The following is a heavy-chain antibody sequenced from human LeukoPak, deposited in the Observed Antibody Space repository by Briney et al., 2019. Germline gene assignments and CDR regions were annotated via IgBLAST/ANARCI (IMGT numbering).Heavy chain of an antibody. CDR1: GFTFDDYS. J-gene: IGHJ4*02. D-gene: IGHD2-15*01. Sequence: GGSLRLSCVASGFTFDDYSMHWVRQPPGKGLEWLSGIDWNSGSIGYADSVKGRFTISRDNAKNSLYLQMNSLRADDTAFYYCAKDFSFAATSYYFDFWGRGTLVTVSS. CDR3: AKDFSFAATSYYFDF. CDR2: IDWNSGSI. V-gene: IGHV3-9*01.